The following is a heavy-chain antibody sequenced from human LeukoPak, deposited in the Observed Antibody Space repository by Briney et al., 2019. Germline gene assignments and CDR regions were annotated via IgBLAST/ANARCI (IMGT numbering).Heavy chain of an antibody. CDR1: GFSFSDYY. Sequence: GGSLRLSCAASGFSFSDYYMSWIRRAPGKGLEWVSFISKTDNTKDYADSVRGRFTISRDNTKNSLYLQMNSLRIEDTAVYYCTRVLGSYAVDYWGQGTLATVSS. V-gene: IGHV3-11*01. D-gene: IGHD3-10*01. J-gene: IGHJ4*02. CDR2: ISKTDNTK. CDR3: TRVLGSYAVDY.